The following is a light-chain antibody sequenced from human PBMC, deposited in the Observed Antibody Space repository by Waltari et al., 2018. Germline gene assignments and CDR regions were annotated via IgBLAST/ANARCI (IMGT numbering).Light chain of an antibody. Sequence: QSILTQPPSVSGAPGQKVTISCTGSSSTIGAGYDVHWYQQLPGAAPKLIIYGNNNRPSGVPDRFSGSKSGTSASLDITGLQTEDEADYYCQSYDSSLSDSGVFGGGTKVTVL. CDR3: QSYDSSLSDSGV. V-gene: IGLV1-40*01. CDR2: GNN. J-gene: IGLJ3*02. CDR1: SSTIGAGYD.